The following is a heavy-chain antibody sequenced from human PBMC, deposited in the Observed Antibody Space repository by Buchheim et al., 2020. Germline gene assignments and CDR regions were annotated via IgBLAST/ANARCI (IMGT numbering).Heavy chain of an antibody. Sequence: QVQLVQSGAEVKKPGASVKVSCKASGYTFTGYYMHWVRQAPGQGLEWMGGIIPIFGTANYAQKFQGRVTITADKSTSTAYMELSSLRSEDTAVYYCASPGSSDYYYYMDVWGKGTT. CDR3: ASPGSSDYYYYMDV. CDR1: GYTFTGYY. V-gene: IGHV1-69*06. D-gene: IGHD6-6*01. CDR2: IIPIFGTA. J-gene: IGHJ6*03.